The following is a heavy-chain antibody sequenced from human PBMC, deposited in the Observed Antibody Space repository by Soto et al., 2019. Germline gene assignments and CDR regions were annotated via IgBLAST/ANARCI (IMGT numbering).Heavy chain of an antibody. V-gene: IGHV4-4*02. CDR2: IYHSGST. Sequence: QVQLQESGPGLVKPSGTLSLTCADSGGSISSSNWWSWVRQPPGKGLEWIGEIYHSGSTNCNPSLYSRVTISVDKSKNQFSLTLSAVPAAVTAVYYCASLGTTVTTFDYWGDVTLVTVSS. J-gene: IGHJ4*01. CDR1: GGSISSSNW. CDR3: ASLGTTVTTFDY. D-gene: IGHD4-4*01.